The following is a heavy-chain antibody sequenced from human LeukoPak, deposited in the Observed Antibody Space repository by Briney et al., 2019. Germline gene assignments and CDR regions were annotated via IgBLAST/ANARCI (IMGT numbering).Heavy chain of an antibody. J-gene: IGHJ5*02. CDR2: LSAYSGNT. D-gene: IGHD6-19*01. CDR1: GYTFTRHG. V-gene: IGHV1-18*01. Sequence: AASVKVSCKASGYTFTRHGISRGRQAPGQGLEWMGWLSAYSGNTNYAQKVQGRVTMTTDTSTSTAYMELRSLRSDDTAVYYCAREKFTIAVAGTGFDPWGQGTLVTVSS. CDR3: AREKFTIAVAGTGFDP.